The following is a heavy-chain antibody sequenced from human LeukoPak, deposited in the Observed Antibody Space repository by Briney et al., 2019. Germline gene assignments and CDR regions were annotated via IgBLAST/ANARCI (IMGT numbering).Heavy chain of an antibody. CDR2: IIPIFGTA. J-gene: IGHJ4*02. V-gene: IGHV1-69*05. D-gene: IGHD3-22*01. CDR1: GYTFTSYG. CDR3: ARAQDYYDSSGYYYFDY. Sequence: ASVKVSCKASGYTFTSYGISWVRQAPGQGLEWMGGIIPIFGTANYAQKLQGRVTITTDESTSSAYMELSSLRSEDTAVYYCARAQDYYDSSGYYYFDYWGQGTLVTVSS.